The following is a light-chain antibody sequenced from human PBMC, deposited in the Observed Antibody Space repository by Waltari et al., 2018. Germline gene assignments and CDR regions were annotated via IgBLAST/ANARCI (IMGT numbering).Light chain of an antibody. Sequence: TCRASQSIGRWLAWYQQKPGQAPKMLIYKSSNLDSGVPSRFSGRGSGTEFTLTISSLQPDDFATYYCQEYSTSSLSFAGGTKVDI. V-gene: IGKV1-5*03. CDR2: KSS. CDR3: QEYSTSSLS. J-gene: IGKJ4*01. CDR1: QSIGRW.